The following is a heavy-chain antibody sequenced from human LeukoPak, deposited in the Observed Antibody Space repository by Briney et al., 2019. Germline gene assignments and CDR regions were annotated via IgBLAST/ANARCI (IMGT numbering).Heavy chain of an antibody. Sequence: SETLSLTCTVSGGSISSSSYYWGWIRRPPGKGLEWIGSIYYSGSTFYNPSLKSRVTISVDTSKNQFSLKLSSVTAADTAVYYCARLTGYSSGWYTNYYYYGMDVWGQGTTVTVSS. V-gene: IGHV4-39*01. D-gene: IGHD6-19*01. J-gene: IGHJ6*02. CDR2: IYYSGST. CDR3: ARLTGYSSGWYTNYYYYGMDV. CDR1: GGSISSSSYY.